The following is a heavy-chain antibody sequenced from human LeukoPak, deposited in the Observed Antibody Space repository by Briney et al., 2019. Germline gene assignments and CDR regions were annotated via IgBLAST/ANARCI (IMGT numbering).Heavy chain of an antibody. D-gene: IGHD3-3*01. CDR2: IYPGATDT. V-gene: IGHV5-51*01. Sequence: GESLKISCMGSGYSFTSYWIGWVRQMPGKGLGWMGIIYPGATDTRYSPSFQGQVTISADKSISTAYLQWSSLKASDTAMYYCARPNYDFWSGYYPYWGQGTLVTVSS. CDR1: GYSFTSYW. J-gene: IGHJ4*02. CDR3: ARPNYDFWSGYYPY.